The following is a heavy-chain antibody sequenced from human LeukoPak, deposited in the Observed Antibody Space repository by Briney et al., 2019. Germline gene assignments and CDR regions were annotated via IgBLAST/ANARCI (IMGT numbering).Heavy chain of an antibody. CDR1: GGSISSSTYY. J-gene: IGHJ4*02. CDR3: ARQSTGYCSGGRCYGFDS. V-gene: IGHV4-39*01. Sequence: PSETLSLTCTVSGGSISSSTYYWDWIRQPPGKGLEWIGSIYYSGSTYYNPSLKSRVTISVDTSKNQFPLKLSSVTAADTAVYYCARQSTGYCSGGRCYGFDSWGQGTLVTVSS. CDR2: IYYSGST. D-gene: IGHD2-15*01.